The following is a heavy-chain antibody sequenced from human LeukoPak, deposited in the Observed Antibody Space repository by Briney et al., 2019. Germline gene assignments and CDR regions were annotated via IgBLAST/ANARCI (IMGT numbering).Heavy chain of an antibody. D-gene: IGHD2-15*01. CDR1: GGSISSGGYS. Sequence: SQTLSLTCAVSGGSISSGGYSWSWIRQPPGKGLEWIGYIYHSGSTNYNPSLKSRVTISVDKSKNQFSLKLSSVTAADTAVYYCARRGVAATQDAFDIWGQGTMVTVSS. CDR3: ARRGVAATQDAFDI. J-gene: IGHJ3*02. V-gene: IGHV4-30-2*01. CDR2: IYHSGST.